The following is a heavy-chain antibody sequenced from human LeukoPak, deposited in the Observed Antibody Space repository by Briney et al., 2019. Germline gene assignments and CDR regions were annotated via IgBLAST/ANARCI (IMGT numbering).Heavy chain of an antibody. D-gene: IGHD3-10*01. CDR2: IYYGGST. Sequence: PSETLSLTCTVSGGSVSSGNYYWSWIRQPPGKGLEWIGYIYYGGSTNYNPSLKSRVTISVDTSKNQFSLKLSSVTAADTAIYFCARDYYGSGSYYSCFDPWGQGALVTVSS. CDR3: ARDYYGSGSYYSCFDP. CDR1: GGSVSSGNYY. V-gene: IGHV4-61*01. J-gene: IGHJ5*02.